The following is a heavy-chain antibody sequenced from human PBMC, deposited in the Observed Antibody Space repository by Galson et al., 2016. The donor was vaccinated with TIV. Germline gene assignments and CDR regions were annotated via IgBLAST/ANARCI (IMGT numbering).Heavy chain of an antibody. CDR1: GYSLVSYD. D-gene: IGHD2/OR15-2a*01. Sequence: SGYSLVSYDIHWVRQAAGQGLEWLGWMSPNSGNTGYAQKFQGRVTMTRNTSISTAYTELSGLRSADTAVYYCARSHVFLGWFDPWGPGTLVTVSS. CDR3: ARSHVFLGWFDP. J-gene: IGHJ5*02. CDR2: MSPNSGNT. V-gene: IGHV1-8*02.